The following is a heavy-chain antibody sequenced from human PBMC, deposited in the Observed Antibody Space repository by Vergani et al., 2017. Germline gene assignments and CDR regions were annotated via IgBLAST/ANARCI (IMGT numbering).Heavy chain of an antibody. CDR1: GFTFSSYS. CDR2: ISSSSSYI. CDR3: ARADILTGCGWFDP. Sequence: EVQLVESGGGLVKPGGSLRLSCAASGFTFSSYSMNWVRQAPGKGLEWVSSISSSSSYIYYADSVKGRFTISRDNAKNSLYLQMNSLRAEDTAVYYCARADILTGCGWFDPWGQGTLVTVSS. V-gene: IGHV3-21*01. D-gene: IGHD3-9*01. J-gene: IGHJ5*02.